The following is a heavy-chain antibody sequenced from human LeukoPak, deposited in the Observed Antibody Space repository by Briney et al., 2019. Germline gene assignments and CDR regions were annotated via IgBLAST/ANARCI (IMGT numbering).Heavy chain of an antibody. D-gene: IGHD2-2*01. CDR3: ARGDCSISSCSGFYGMDV. V-gene: IGHV3-23*01. CDR1: GFTLSSYV. J-gene: IGHJ6*02. Sequence: PGGSLRLSCEASGFTLSSYVMGWVRQAPGKGLEWVSPISGGGGSTYYADSVKGRFTVSRDNSKNTLYMELNSLRAEDTAVYYCARGDCSISSCSGFYGMDVWAKGPRSPSP. CDR2: ISGGGGST.